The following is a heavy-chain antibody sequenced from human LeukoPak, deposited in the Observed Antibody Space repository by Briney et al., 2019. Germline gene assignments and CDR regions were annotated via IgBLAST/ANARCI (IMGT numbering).Heavy chain of an antibody. CDR1: GYNFASYW. J-gene: IGHJ5*02. Sequence: GESLKISCKGSGYNFASYWIGWVRQMPGKGLEWMGIVYPGDSDTTYSPSFQGQVTISADKSISTAYLQWSSLKASDTAMYYCARGSRRFGELLGSWGQGTLVTVSS. V-gene: IGHV5-51*01. CDR3: ARGSRRFGELLGS. CDR2: VYPGDSDT. D-gene: IGHD3-10*01.